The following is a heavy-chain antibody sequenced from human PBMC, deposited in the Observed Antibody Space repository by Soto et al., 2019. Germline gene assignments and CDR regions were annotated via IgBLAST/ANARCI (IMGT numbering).Heavy chain of an antibody. CDR2: ISYDGSNK. D-gene: IGHD2-2*01. CDR1: GFTFSTYA. Sequence: QVQLVESGGGGVQPGRSLRLSCAASGFTFSTYAMHWVRQAPGKGLEWVAVISYDGSNKDYADSVKGRFTISRDNSKNTLYLQMSSLRAEDTAVYYCAKGFSYRVIDYWGQGTLVTVSS. J-gene: IGHJ4*02. V-gene: IGHV3-30*18. CDR3: AKGFSYRVIDY.